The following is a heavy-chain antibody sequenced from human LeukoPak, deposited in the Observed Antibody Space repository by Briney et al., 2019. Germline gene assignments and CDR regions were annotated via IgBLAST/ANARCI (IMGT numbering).Heavy chain of an antibody. CDR3: ARYVGYYYYMDV. Sequence: GGTLRLSCAASGFTFSSYSLNWVRQAPGKGLAWVSFISSSSSYMYYADSVKGRFTISRDNAKNSLYLQMNSLRAEDTAVYYCARYVGYYYYMDVWGKGTTVTVSS. CDR1: GFTFSSYS. D-gene: IGHD3-16*01. J-gene: IGHJ6*03. CDR2: ISSSSSYM. V-gene: IGHV3-21*01.